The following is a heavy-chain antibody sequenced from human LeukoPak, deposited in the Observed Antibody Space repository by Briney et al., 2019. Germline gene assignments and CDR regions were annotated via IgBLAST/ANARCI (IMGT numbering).Heavy chain of an antibody. D-gene: IGHD1-26*01. Sequence: PGGSLRLSCAASGFTFSSYGMSWVRQAPGKGLEWVSTISGSAYNTYYADSVKGRFTISRDNSANTLYLQMNSLRAEDTALYYCAKHSESYFIYYVDSWGQGTLVTVSS. V-gene: IGHV3-23*01. CDR1: GFTFSSYG. J-gene: IGHJ4*02. CDR2: ISGSAYNT. CDR3: AKHSESYFIYYVDS.